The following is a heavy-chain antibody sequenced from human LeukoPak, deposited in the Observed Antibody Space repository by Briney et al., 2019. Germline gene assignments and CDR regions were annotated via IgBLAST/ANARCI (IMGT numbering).Heavy chain of an antibody. CDR3: ARGVGSSSWYDP. CDR2: IYYSGST. J-gene: IGHJ5*02. Sequence: SETLSLTCTVSGGSISSYYWSWIRQPPGKGLEWIGYIYYSGSTNYNPSLKSRVIISGDTSKNQFSLKLSSVTAADTAVYYCARGVGSSSWYDPWGQGTLVTVSS. CDR1: GGSISSYY. V-gene: IGHV4-59*01. D-gene: IGHD6-13*01.